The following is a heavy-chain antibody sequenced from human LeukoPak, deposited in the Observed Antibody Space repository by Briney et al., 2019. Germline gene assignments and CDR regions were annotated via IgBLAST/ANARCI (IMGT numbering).Heavy chain of an antibody. Sequence: SDTLSLTCTVSGGSISSYYWSWIRQPAGKGLEWIGRIYTSGSTNYNPSLKSRVTISVDTSKNQFSLKLSSVTAADTAVYYCARHNPYNWNDGLWGQGTLVTVSS. J-gene: IGHJ4*02. CDR1: GGSISSYY. D-gene: IGHD1-20*01. CDR2: IYTSGST. V-gene: IGHV4-4*07. CDR3: ARHNPYNWNDGL.